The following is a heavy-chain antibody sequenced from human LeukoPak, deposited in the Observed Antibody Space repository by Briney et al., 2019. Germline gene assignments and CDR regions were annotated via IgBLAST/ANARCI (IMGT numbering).Heavy chain of an antibody. CDR2: IYYSGST. Sequence: KASETLSLTCTVSGGSISSSSYYWGWIRQPPGKGLEWIGTIYYSGSTYYNPSLKSRVTISVDTSKNQFSLKLSSVTAADTAVYYCARIPRTGYYLYYFDYWGQGTLVTVSS. D-gene: IGHD3-22*01. CDR1: GGSISSSSYY. J-gene: IGHJ4*02. CDR3: ARIPRTGYYLYYFDY. V-gene: IGHV4-39*01.